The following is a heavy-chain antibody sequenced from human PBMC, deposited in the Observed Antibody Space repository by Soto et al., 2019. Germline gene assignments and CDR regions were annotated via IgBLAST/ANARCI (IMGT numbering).Heavy chain of an antibody. CDR1: GYTFTSYG. Sequence: GASVKVSCTASGYTFTSYGISWVRQAPGQGLEWMGWISAYNGNTNYAQKLQGRVTMTTDTSTSTAYMELRSLRSDDTAVYYCARDPAYCSSTSCSYLFDPWGQGTLVTVSS. D-gene: IGHD2-2*01. J-gene: IGHJ5*02. CDR3: ARDPAYCSSTSCSYLFDP. CDR2: ISAYNGNT. V-gene: IGHV1-18*01.